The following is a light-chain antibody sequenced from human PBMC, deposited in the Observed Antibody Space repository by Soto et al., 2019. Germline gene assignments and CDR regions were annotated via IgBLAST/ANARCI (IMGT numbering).Light chain of an antibody. CDR1: NSDVGRYNS. CDR3: FSYTANDNWV. J-gene: IGLJ3*02. V-gene: IGLV2-11*01. Sequence: QSALTQPHSVSGSPGQSVTISCTGTNSDVGRYNSVSWYQQLPGKAPQLIISAVRQRPSGVPDRFSGSKSGNTASLTISGLQTDDEADYFCFSYTANDNWVFGGGTKVNVL. CDR2: AVR.